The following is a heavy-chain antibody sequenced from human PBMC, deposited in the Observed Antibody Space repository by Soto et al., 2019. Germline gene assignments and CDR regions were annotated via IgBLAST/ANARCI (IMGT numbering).Heavy chain of an antibody. V-gene: IGHV4-59*01. J-gene: IGHJ6*02. CDR2: MYNTGST. D-gene: IGHD2-21*02. CDR3: ARDLWGYCGTDCYPLDV. Sequence: SEPLPLPCTVSGGSISGYYWSWIRQPPGKGLEWIGYMYNTGSTVYNPSFKSRVTISVDTSKNQFSLKLNSVTAADTAVYYCARDLWGYCGTDCYPLDVWGQGTTVTVSS. CDR1: GGSISGYY.